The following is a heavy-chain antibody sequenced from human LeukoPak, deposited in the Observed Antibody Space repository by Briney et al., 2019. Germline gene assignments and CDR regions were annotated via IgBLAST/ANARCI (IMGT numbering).Heavy chain of an antibody. V-gene: IGHV3-7*03. Sequence: GGSLRLSCTASGFTFSNYWMSWVRQAPNKGLEWVANIKYDGSEKYYVDSVEGRLTNSRDNAKNSLYLQMNSLRAEDTAVYYCAREPVRKRWFDSWGQGTLVTVSS. CDR2: IKYDGSEK. D-gene: IGHD3-10*01. CDR1: GFTFSNYW. CDR3: AREPVRKRWFDS. J-gene: IGHJ5*01.